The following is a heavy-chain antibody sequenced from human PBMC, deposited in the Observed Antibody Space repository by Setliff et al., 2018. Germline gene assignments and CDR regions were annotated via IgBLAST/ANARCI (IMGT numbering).Heavy chain of an antibody. D-gene: IGHD4-4*01. CDR1: GLSYINDW. Sequence: PGGSLRLSCTASGLSYINDWVSWVRQAPGKGLEWLASINPHGSEKYYADSGKGRFTISRDNAKNSLSLKMNNLRTEDTAVYYCATGPRDNRNYLTWLGSWGQGTLVTVSA. J-gene: IGHJ5*02. CDR3: ATGPRDNRNYLTWLGS. CDR2: INPHGSEK. V-gene: IGHV3-7*01.